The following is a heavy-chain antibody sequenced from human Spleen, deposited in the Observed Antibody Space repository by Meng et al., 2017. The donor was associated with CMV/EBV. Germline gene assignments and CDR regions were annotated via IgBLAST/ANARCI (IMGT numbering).Heavy chain of an antibody. Sequence: SGFTFDDYGMSWVRQAPGKGMEWVSGINWNGGSTGYADSVKGRFTIYRDNAKNSLYLQMNSLRAEDTALYYCARDNYDFWSGYLDYWGQGTLVTVSS. CDR1: GFTFDDYG. V-gene: IGHV3-20*03. J-gene: IGHJ4*02. CDR3: ARDNYDFWSGYLDY. CDR2: INWNGGST. D-gene: IGHD3-3*01.